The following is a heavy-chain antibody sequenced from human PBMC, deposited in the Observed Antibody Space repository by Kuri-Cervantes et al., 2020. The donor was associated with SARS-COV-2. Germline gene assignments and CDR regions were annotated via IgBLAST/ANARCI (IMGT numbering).Heavy chain of an antibody. V-gene: IGHV1-8*01. CDR3: ARLTPRGVWGDPFDV. Sequence: ASVNVSCKASGYTFSTYDSNWVRQASGQGLEWMGWMNPDTGNSGYAQNFRGRVTMTRDTSMNTAYMHLGSLTSEDTGVYYCARLTPRGVWGDPFDVWGQGTKVTVSS. J-gene: IGHJ3*01. CDR1: GYTFSTYD. D-gene: IGHD3-16*01. CDR2: MNPDTGNS.